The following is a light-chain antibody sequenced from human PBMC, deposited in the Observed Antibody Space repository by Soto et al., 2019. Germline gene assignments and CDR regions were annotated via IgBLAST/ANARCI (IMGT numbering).Light chain of an antibody. CDR3: RQHNTWPPLT. Sequence: EIVLTQSPGTLSLSPGERATLSCRASQSLSSRYLAWYQQKPGQAPRLLIYGASSRATGIPDRFSGSGSGTEFTLTISSLQYEEFAVYDKRQHNTWPPLTFGGGTKVDIK. CDR1: QSLSSRY. V-gene: IGKV3-20*01. J-gene: IGKJ4*02. CDR2: GAS.